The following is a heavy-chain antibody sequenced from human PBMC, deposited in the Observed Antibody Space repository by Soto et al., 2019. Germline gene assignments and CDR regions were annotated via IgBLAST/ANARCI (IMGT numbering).Heavy chain of an antibody. CDR1: GDTFTSYD. D-gene: IGHD1-26*01. J-gene: IGHJ4*02. V-gene: IGHV1-8*01. CDR2: MNPNSGNT. Sequence: VASVKVCCKASGDTFTSYDINWVRQATGQGLEWMGWMNPNSGNTGYAQKFQGRVTMTRNTSISTAYMERSSLRSEDTAVYYCARAVWELLDYWGQGTLVTVS. CDR3: ARAVWELLDY.